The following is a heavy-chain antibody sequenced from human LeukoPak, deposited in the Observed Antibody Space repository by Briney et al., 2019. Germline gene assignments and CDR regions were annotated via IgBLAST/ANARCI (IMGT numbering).Heavy chain of an antibody. V-gene: IGHV4-59*08. CDR3: ARHGGSWTFDY. J-gene: IGHJ4*02. Sequence: SDTLALTCPVSGVSISRYYWSWIPQPSGKGVEWIGYIYDGGRTNYNPSLKTRVSISVDTSQNQFSLKLNSVAAADTALYYCARHGGSWTFDYWGQGALVTVSS. CDR2: IYDGGRT. CDR1: GVSISRYY. D-gene: IGHD6-13*01.